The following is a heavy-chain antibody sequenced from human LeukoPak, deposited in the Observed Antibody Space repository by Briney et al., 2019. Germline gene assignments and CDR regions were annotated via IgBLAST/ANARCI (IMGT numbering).Heavy chain of an antibody. J-gene: IGHJ6*02. D-gene: IGHD6-13*01. V-gene: IGHV3-21*01. CDR1: GFTFSSYS. Sequence: GGSLRLSCAVSGFTFSSYSMNWVRQAPGERLEWVSSISSSSSYIYYADSVKGRFTISRDNSKNTLYLQMNSLRAEDTAVYYCARAAYSSSWFTSYYYYGMDVWGQGTTVTVSS. CDR3: ARAAYSSSWFTSYYYYGMDV. CDR2: ISSSSSYI.